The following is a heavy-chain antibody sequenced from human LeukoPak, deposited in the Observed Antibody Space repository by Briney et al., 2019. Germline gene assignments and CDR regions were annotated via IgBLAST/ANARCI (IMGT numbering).Heavy chain of an antibody. D-gene: IGHD3-10*01. CDR3: AREIGPAFGDSSYYYYYYMDV. CDR1: GGSISSFY. V-gene: IGHV4-4*07. J-gene: IGHJ6*03. Sequence: PSETLSLTCAVSGGSISSFYWSWIRQPAGKGLEWIGRIYTSGSTNYNPSLKSRVTMSVDTSKNQFSLKLSSVTAADTAVYYCAREIGPAFGDSSYYYYYYMDVWGKGTTVTVSS. CDR2: IYTSGST.